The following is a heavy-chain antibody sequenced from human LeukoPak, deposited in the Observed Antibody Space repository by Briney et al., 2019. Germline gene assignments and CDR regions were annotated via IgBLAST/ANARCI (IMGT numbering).Heavy chain of an antibody. V-gene: IGHV3-30-3*01. CDR3: ARDRIHAVVAFDY. J-gene: IGHJ4*02. CDR2: ISFDGSNN. CDR1: GFIFSSYA. D-gene: IGHD2-15*01. Sequence: GGSLRLSCAVSGFIFSSYAMHWVRQAPGKGLEWVAIISFDGSNNYYADSVKGRFTISRDNSKNTLYLQMNSLRAEDTAVYYCARDRIHAVVAFDYWGQGTLVTVSS.